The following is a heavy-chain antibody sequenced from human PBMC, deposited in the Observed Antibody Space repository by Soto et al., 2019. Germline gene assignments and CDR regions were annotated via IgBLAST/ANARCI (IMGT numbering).Heavy chain of an antibody. CDR3: VRGGELTEVGDY. J-gene: IGHJ4*02. CDR1: GGSITGYY. Sequence: QVQLQESGPGLVKPSETLSLTCSVSGGSITGYYCSWIRQPPGKGLEWIGYIYYSGSTNYKPSLKSRVTISVDTSKNQFSLKLTSVTAADTAVYYCVRGGELTEVGDYWGQGTLVTVSS. V-gene: IGHV4-59*01. D-gene: IGHD1-26*01. CDR2: IYYSGST.